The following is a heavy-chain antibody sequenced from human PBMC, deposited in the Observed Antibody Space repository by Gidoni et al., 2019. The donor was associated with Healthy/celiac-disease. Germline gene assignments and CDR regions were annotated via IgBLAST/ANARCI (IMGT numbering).Heavy chain of an antibody. CDR2: ISGSGGST. CDR3: AKDKSTYYDFWSGYSHYGMDV. V-gene: IGHV3-23*01. D-gene: IGHD3-3*01. J-gene: IGHJ6*02. Sequence: EVQLLESGGGLVQPGGSLRLSCAASGFNFSRYAMSWARQAPGKGLEWVSAISGSGGSTYYADSVKGRFTISRDNSKNTLYLQMNSLRAEDTAVYYCAKDKSTYYDFWSGYSHYGMDVWGQGTTVTVSS. CDR1: GFNFSRYA.